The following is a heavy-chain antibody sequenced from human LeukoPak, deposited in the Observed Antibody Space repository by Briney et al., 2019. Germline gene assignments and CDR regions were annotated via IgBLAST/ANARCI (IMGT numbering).Heavy chain of an antibody. CDR1: GFTFDDYA. CDR3: AKDAYSSLMRNYFDY. D-gene: IGHD6-13*01. J-gene: IGHJ4*02. CDR2: ISWNSGSI. V-gene: IGHV3-9*01. Sequence: GGSLGLSCEASGFTFDDYAMHWVRQAPGKGLEWVSGISWNSGSIGYVDSVKGRFTISRDNAKNSLYLQMNSLRAEDTALYYCAKDAYSSLMRNYFDYWGQGILVTVSS.